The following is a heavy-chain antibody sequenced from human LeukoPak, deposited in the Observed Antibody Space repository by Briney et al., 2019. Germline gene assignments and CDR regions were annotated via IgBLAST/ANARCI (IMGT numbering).Heavy chain of an antibody. V-gene: IGHV3-9*01. Sequence: ISWNSGSIGYADSVKGRFTISRDNAKNSLYLQMNSLRAEDTALYYCAKDMNYDSSGSAFDIWGQGTMVTVSS. CDR2: ISWNSGSI. D-gene: IGHD3-22*01. J-gene: IGHJ3*02. CDR3: AKDMNYDSSGSAFDI.